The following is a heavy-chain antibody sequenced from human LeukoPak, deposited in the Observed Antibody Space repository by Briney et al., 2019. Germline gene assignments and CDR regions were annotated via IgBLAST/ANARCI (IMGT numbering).Heavy chain of an antibody. V-gene: IGHV4-39*07. CDR2: IYYSGSA. J-gene: IGHJ6*03. Sequence: TSETLSLTCTVSGGSISSNSYYWGWIRQPPGKGLEWIGNIYYSGSAYYKPSLRSRVTISVDTSKNQFSLKLSSVTAADTAVYYCARSSEGRYYYDSSGFSYYYYYMDVWGKGTTVTISS. CDR3: ARSSEGRYYYDSSGFSYYYYYMDV. CDR1: GGSISSNSYY. D-gene: IGHD3-22*01.